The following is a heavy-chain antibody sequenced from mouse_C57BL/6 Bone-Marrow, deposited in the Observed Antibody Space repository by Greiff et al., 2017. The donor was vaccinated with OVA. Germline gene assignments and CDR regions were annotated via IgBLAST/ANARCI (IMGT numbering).Heavy chain of an antibody. CDR3: ARHDDYDDAMDD. J-gene: IGHJ4*01. CDR2: ISNLAYSI. D-gene: IGHD2-4*01. CDR1: GFTFSDYG. V-gene: IGHV5-15*01. Sequence: EVKLVESGGGLVQPGGSLKLSCAASGFTFSDYGMAWVRQGPGQGLEWVAFISNLAYSIYYADTVTGRFTISRGNSKNTLYLEMSSLRSEDTAMYYCARHDDYDDAMDDWGQGTSVTVSS.